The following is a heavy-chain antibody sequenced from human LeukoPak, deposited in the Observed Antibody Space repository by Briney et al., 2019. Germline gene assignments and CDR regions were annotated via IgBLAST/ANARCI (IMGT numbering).Heavy chain of an antibody. CDR3: ATDASIVVVVAATAGFNAFDI. J-gene: IGHJ3*02. V-gene: IGHV1-24*01. Sequence: ASVKVSCKVSGYTLTELSMHWVRQAPGKGLEWMGGFDPEDGETIYAQKFQGRVTMTEDTSTDTAYMELSSLRSEDTAVYYCATDASIVVVVAATAGFNAFDIWGQGTMVTVSS. D-gene: IGHD2-15*01. CDR1: GYTLTELS. CDR2: FDPEDGET.